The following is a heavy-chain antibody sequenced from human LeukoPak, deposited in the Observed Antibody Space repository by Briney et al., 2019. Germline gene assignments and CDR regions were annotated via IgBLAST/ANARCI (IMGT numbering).Heavy chain of an antibody. CDR2: IKSKTDGGTT. Sequence: GGSLRLSCAASGFTFSNAWMSWVRQAPGKGLEWVGRIKSKTDGGTTDYAAPVKGRFTISRDDSKNTLYLQMNSLKTEDTAVYYCTTRYYYDSSGYYYGNDAFDIWGQGTMVTVSS. D-gene: IGHD3-22*01. V-gene: IGHV3-15*01. J-gene: IGHJ3*02. CDR3: TTRYYYDSSGYYYGNDAFDI. CDR1: GFTFSNAW.